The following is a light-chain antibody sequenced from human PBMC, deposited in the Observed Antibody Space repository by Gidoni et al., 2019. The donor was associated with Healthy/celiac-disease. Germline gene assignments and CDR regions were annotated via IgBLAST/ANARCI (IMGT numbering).Light chain of an antibody. V-gene: IGKV1-39*01. CDR1: QSISSN. J-gene: IGKJ5*01. CDR3: HQSYSTPIT. CDR2: AAS. Sequence: DIQMTQSPSSLSASVGDRVTITCRASQSISSNLNWYQQKPGKAPKLLIYAASSLQSGVPSRFIGGGSWTDFSLTIISLLPEDFSTYYCHQSYSTPITFGPGTRLEIK.